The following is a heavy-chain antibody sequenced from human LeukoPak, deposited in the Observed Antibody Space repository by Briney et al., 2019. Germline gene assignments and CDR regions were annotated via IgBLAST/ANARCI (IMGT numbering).Heavy chain of an antibody. Sequence: GGSLRLSCAASGFTFSSYGMHWVRQAPGKGLEWVAVISYDGSNKYYADSVKGRFTISRDNSKNTLYLQMTSLRAEDTAVYYCAKDGITIFGVVIKAPDYWGQGTLVTVSS. CDR3: AKDGITIFGVVIKAPDY. V-gene: IGHV3-30*18. CDR2: ISYDGSNK. D-gene: IGHD3-3*01. CDR1: GFTFSSYG. J-gene: IGHJ4*02.